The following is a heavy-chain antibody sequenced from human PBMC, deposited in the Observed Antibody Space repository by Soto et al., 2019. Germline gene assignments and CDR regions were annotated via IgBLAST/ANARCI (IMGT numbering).Heavy chain of an antibody. D-gene: IGHD7-27*01. CDR1: GDSISNLDYF. J-gene: IGHJ5*01. Sequence: PSLTCSVSGDSISNLDYFWAWIRQPPGQALEYIGYIYKSATTYYNPSFESRVAISVDTSKSQFSLNVTSVTAADTAVYFCARGRYCLTGRCFPNWFDSWGQGALVTVSS. CDR3: ARGRYCLTGRCFPNWFDS. CDR2: IYKSATT. V-gene: IGHV4-30-4*01.